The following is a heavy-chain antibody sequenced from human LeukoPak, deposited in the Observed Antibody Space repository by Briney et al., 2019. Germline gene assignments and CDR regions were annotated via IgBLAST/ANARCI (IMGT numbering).Heavy chain of an antibody. CDR2: IYSGGST. D-gene: IGHD6-19*01. Sequence: PGGSLRLSCAASGFTVSSNYMSWVRQAPGKGLEWVSVIYSGGSTYYADSVKGRFTISRDNSKNTLYLQMNSLRAEDTAVYYCARDHYSSGWPYYYYGMDVWGQGTTVTVSS. CDR1: GFTVSSNY. V-gene: IGHV3-53*01. J-gene: IGHJ6*02. CDR3: ARDHYSSGWPYYYYGMDV.